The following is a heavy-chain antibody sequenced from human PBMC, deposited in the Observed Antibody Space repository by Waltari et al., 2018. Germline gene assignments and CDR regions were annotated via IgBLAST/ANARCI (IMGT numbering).Heavy chain of an antibody. Sequence: QVQLVESGGGVVQPGGSLRLSCAASGFTFSSYGMQWVRTAPGKGLEWMGSIYYSGSTYYNPSLKSRVTISVDTSKNQFSLKLSSVTAADTAVYYCARPGYGGNSLGFAFDIWGQGTMVTVSS. J-gene: IGHJ3*02. CDR1: GFTFSSYG. CDR3: ARPGYGGNSLGFAFDI. V-gene: IGHV4-59*05. D-gene: IGHD4-17*01. CDR2: IYYSGST.